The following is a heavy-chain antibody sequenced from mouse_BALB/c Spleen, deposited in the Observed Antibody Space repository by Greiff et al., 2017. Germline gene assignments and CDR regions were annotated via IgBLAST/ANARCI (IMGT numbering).Heavy chain of an antibody. CDR3: ARYVWEECYFDY. D-gene: IGHD4-1*01. Sequence: EVKLMESGAGLVQPGGSLKLSCAASGFTFSSYTMSWVRQTPEKRLEWVAYISNGGGSTYYPDTVKGRFTISRDNAKNTLYLQMSSLKSEDTAMYDCARYVWEECYFDYWGQGTTLTVSS. J-gene: IGHJ2*01. CDR1: GFTFSSYT. CDR2: ISNGGGST. V-gene: IGHV5-12-2*01.